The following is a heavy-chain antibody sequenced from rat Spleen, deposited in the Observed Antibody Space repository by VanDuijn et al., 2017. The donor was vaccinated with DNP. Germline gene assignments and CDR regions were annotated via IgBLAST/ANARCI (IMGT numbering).Heavy chain of an antibody. CDR3: TRAVRD. CDR1: EFSLTDYS. V-gene: IGHV2-19*01. CDR2: IRSDGST. Sequence: QVQLKESGPGLVQPSQTLSLTCTVSEFSLTDYSVHWVRQPPGKGLEWLGRIRSDGSTNFNLALKSRLRIDRDTSKSQVFLKMTSLQTEETARYFCTRAVRDWGQGVMVTVSS. J-gene: IGHJ2*01. D-gene: IGHD1-11*01.